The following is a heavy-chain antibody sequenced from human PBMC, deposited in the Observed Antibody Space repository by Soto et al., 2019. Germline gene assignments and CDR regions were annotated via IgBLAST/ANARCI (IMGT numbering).Heavy chain of an antibody. J-gene: IGHJ3*02. CDR2: ISSSSSYI. CDR3: AREVRVGFGPHDI. Sequence: EVQLVESGGGLVKPGGSLRLSCAASGFTFSSYSMNWVRQAPGKGLEWVSSISSSSSYIYYADSVKGRFTISRDNAKNSLYLQMTSRGAEDTAVYSCAREVRVGFGPHDIWGQGTMVPVS. CDR1: GFTFSSYS. D-gene: IGHD3-10*01. V-gene: IGHV3-21*01.